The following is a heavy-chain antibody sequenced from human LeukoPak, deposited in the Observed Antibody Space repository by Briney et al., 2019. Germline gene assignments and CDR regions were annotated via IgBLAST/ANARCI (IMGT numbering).Heavy chain of an antibody. CDR3: AKVGAVLRFLEWLSEHDWYFDL. CDR2: ISWNSGSI. Sequence: PGRPLRLSCAASGFTFDDYAMHWVRQAPGKGLEWVSGISWNSGSIGYADSVKGRFTISRDNAKNSLYLQMNSLRAEDTALYYCAKVGAVLRFLEWLSEHDWYFDLWGRGTLVTVSS. J-gene: IGHJ2*01. CDR1: GFTFDDYA. V-gene: IGHV3-9*01. D-gene: IGHD3-3*01.